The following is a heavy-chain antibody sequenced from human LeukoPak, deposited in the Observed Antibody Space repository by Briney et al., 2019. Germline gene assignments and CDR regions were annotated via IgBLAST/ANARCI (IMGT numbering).Heavy chain of an antibody. Sequence: SETLSLTCAVYGGSFSGYYWSWIRQPPGKGREWIGEINHSGSTNSNPSLKIPVTISLDTSKNQFSLKLSSVTAADTAVYYCARGAWNFSRALDVWGKGTTVTVSS. J-gene: IGHJ6*04. V-gene: IGHV4-34*01. CDR2: INHSGST. D-gene: IGHD1-7*01. CDR1: GGSFSGYY. CDR3: ARGAWNFSRALDV.